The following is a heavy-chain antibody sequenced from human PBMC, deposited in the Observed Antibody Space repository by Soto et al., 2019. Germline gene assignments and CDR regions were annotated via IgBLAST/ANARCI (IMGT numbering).Heavy chain of an antibody. Sequence: SQTLSLTCVISGDSVSSNSAAWNWIRQSPSRGLEWLGRTYYRSKWCNDYAVSVKSRITINPDTSKNHFSLQLNSVTPEDTAAYYCARGGEGSYGSYYFDYWGQGTLVTVSS. D-gene: IGHD3-16*02. CDR1: GDSVSSNSAA. CDR2: TYYRSKWCN. CDR3: ARGGEGSYGSYYFDY. J-gene: IGHJ4*02. V-gene: IGHV6-1*01.